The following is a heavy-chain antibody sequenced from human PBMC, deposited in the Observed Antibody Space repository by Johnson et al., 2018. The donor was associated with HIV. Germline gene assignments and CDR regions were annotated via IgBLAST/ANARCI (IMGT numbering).Heavy chain of an antibody. CDR2: IYSGGST. J-gene: IGHJ3*02. CDR3: ARTSLEWLLFAFDI. Sequence: VQLVESGGGLIQPGGSLRLSCAASGFTVSSNYMSWVRQAPGKGLEWVSVIYSGGSTYYADSVKGRFTISRDNSKNTLYLQMNSLIAEDTAVYYCARTSLEWLLFAFDIWGQGTMVTVSS. D-gene: IGHD3-3*01. CDR1: GFTVSSNY. V-gene: IGHV3-53*01.